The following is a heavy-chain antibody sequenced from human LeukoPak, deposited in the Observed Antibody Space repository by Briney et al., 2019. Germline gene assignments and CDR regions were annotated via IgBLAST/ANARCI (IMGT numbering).Heavy chain of an antibody. CDR1: GFTFSSYA. D-gene: IGHD3-22*01. V-gene: IGHV3-23*01. Sequence: PGGSLRLSCAASGFTFSSYAMSWVRQAPGKGLEWVSAISGSGGSTYYADSVKGRFTISRDNSKNTLYLQMNSLRAEDTAVYYCARRASDTMIVVPDAFDIWGQGTMVTVPS. CDR2: ISGSGGST. J-gene: IGHJ3*02. CDR3: ARRASDTMIVVPDAFDI.